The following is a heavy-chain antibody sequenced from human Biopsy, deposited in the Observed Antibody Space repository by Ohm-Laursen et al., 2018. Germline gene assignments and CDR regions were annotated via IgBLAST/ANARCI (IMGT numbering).Heavy chain of an antibody. CDR3: VRGGSGSFPFDY. J-gene: IGHJ4*02. CDR1: GGSINSYY. CDR2: LFTSGTT. V-gene: IGHV4-4*07. D-gene: IGHD3-10*01. Sequence: SETLSLTCTVSGGSINSYYWSWMRQPAGKGLEWIGRLFTSGTTNYRPSLNNRVTISVDTSKNQFSLRLTSVTAGDTAVYYCVRGGSGSFPFDYWGPGTLVTVSS.